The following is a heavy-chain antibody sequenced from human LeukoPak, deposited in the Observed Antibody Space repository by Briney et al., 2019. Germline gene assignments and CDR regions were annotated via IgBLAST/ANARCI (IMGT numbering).Heavy chain of an antibody. V-gene: IGHV3-23*01. D-gene: IGHD3-9*01. J-gene: IGHJ4*02. Sequence: GGSLRLSCAASGFTFSSYAMSWVRQAPGKGLEWVSAISGSGGSTYYADSVKGRFTISRDNSKNTLYLQMNSLRAEDTAVYYCATDRRLYYDILTGYYSMGDLDYWGQGTLVTVSS. CDR2: ISGSGGST. CDR3: ATDRRLYYDILTGYYSMGDLDY. CDR1: GFTFSSYA.